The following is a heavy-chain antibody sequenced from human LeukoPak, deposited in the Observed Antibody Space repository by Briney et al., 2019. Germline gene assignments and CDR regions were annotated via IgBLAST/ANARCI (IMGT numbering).Heavy chain of an antibody. CDR1: GFTVSSNY. CDR3: ARGVTELDY. Sequence: GGSLGLSCAASGFTVSSNYMSWVRQAPGKGLEWVSVIYSGDSTYYADSVKGRFTISRDNAKNSLYLQMNSLRAEDTAVYYCARGVTELDYWGQGTLVTVSS. D-gene: IGHD1-14*01. CDR2: IYSGDST. J-gene: IGHJ4*02. V-gene: IGHV3-66*01.